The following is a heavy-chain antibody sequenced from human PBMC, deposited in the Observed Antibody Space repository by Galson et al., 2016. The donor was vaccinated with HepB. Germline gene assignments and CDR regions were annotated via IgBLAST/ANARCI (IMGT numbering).Heavy chain of an antibody. CDR2: SYADGRT. Sequence: SLRLSCAVSGFIFSNAWMTWVRQAPGKGLEWLSVSYADGRTYYAESVRGRFTISRDNSKNTLFLQMNNLSAEDTAVYYCARDPGFRNGMNVWGQGTTVTVSS. CDR3: ARDPGFRNGMNV. V-gene: IGHV3-53*01. J-gene: IGHJ6*02. CDR1: GFIFSNAW.